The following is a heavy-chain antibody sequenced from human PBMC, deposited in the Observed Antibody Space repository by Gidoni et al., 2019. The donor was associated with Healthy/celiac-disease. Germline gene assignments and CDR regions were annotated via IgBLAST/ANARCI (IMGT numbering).Heavy chain of an antibody. CDR2: ISSNGGST. D-gene: IGHD1-26*01. CDR1: GFTCSSYA. J-gene: IGHJ4*02. Sequence: EVQLVESGGGLVQPGGSLRLACAAAGFTCSSYAMHWVRQAPGKGLEYVSAISSNGGSTYYANSVKGRFTISRDNSKNTLYLQMGSLRAEDMAVYYCARAPRIIVGAIGGVFDYWGQGTLVTVSS. CDR3: ARAPRIIVGAIGGVFDY. V-gene: IGHV3-64*01.